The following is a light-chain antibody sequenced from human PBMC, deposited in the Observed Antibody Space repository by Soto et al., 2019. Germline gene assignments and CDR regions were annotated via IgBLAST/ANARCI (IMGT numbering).Light chain of an antibody. J-gene: IGKJ1*01. V-gene: IGKV1-5*01. Sequence: DIQMTQSPSTLSASVGDRVAITCRASQSISQWVAWYQQKPGRAPELLIYDASKLKSGVPSRFSGSGSGTEFSLTITSPQPNDSAMYYCQQYNGYSWTFGRGTKVESK. CDR1: QSISQW. CDR3: QQYNGYSWT. CDR2: DAS.